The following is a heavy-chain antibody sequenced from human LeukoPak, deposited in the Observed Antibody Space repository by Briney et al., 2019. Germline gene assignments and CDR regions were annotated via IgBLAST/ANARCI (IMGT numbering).Heavy chain of an antibody. CDR3: ARDRRGGDAFDI. CDR1: GGIFSKYG. J-gene: IGHJ3*02. D-gene: IGHD6-25*01. CDR2: IISTFDIA. V-gene: IGHV1-69*10. Sequence: SVKVSCKASGGIFSKYGISWVRQAPGQGLEWMRGIISTFDIANYAQKFQGRVTISADKSTSTDYMELSSLRSEDTAMYYCARDRRGGDAFDIWGQGTMVTVSS.